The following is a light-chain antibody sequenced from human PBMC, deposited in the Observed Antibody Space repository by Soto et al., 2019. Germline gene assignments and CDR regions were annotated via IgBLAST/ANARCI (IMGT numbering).Light chain of an antibody. CDR3: CSYAGGFYV. CDR1: SSDVGAYNY. V-gene: IGLV2-11*01. CDR2: DVT. Sequence: QSALTQPRSVSGSPGQSVAISCTGTSSDVGAYNYVSWYQQHPGKAPKLMLYDVTKRPSGVPDRFCGSKSGNTASLTISGLQAEDEADYYCCSYAGGFYVFGAGTKVTVL. J-gene: IGLJ1*01.